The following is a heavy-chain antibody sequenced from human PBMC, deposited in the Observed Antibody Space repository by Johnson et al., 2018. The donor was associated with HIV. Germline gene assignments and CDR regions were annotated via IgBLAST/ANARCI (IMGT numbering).Heavy chain of an antibody. D-gene: IGHD3-3*01. CDR3: AKDLDLFQRAFDI. V-gene: IGHV3-30-3*01. CDR2: ISFGENDQSYHGTNK. Sequence: QVQLLESGGGVVQPGGSLRLSCVASGFSFSSYTMHWVRQAPGKGLEWVAIISFGENDQSYHGTNKYHADSVKGRFTISRDNSKNTLYLQMNSLRAEDTAVYYCAKDLDLFQRAFDIWGQGTKVTVSS. J-gene: IGHJ3*02. CDR1: GFSFSSYT.